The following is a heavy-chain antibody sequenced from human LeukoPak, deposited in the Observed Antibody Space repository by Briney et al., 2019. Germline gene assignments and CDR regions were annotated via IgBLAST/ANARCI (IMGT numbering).Heavy chain of an antibody. CDR2: MYHSGST. CDR3: ARQGGSSSPYYYYYMDV. V-gene: IGHV4-38-2*01. Sequence: KPSETLSLTCAVSGYSISSGYYWGWFRQPPGKGLEWIGCMYHSGSTYYNPSLKSRVTISVDTSKNQFSLKLSSVTAADTAVYYCARQGGSSSPYYYYYMDVWGKETTVTVSS. D-gene: IGHD6-13*01. CDR1: GYSISSGYY. J-gene: IGHJ6*03.